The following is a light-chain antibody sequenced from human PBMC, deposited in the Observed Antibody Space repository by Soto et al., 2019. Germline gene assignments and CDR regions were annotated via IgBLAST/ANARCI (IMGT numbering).Light chain of an antibody. Sequence: QSALTQPASVSGSPGQSITISCTGTSSDVGGYNFVSWYQQHPGKVPKLMIFDVNRRPSGVSDRFSGSKSGNTASLTISGLQAEDVGDYFCCSYTSSSTHGFGSGTKLTGL. CDR2: DVN. CDR1: SSDVGGYNF. J-gene: IGLJ1*01. CDR3: CSYTSSSTHG. V-gene: IGLV2-14*03.